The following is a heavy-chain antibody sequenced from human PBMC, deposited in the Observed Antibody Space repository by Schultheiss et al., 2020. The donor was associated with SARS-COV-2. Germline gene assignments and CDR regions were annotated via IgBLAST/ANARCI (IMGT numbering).Heavy chain of an antibody. CDR2: IYSGGST. Sequence: GGSLRLSCAASGFTLSSNYMSWVRQAPGKGLEWVSVIYSGGSTYYADSVKGRFTISRDNAKNSLYLQMNSLRDEDTAVYYCGRGYCSGGSCPIDYWGQGTLVTVSS. CDR1: GFTLSSNY. CDR3: GRGYCSGGSCPIDY. J-gene: IGHJ4*02. D-gene: IGHD2-15*01. V-gene: IGHV3-53*01.